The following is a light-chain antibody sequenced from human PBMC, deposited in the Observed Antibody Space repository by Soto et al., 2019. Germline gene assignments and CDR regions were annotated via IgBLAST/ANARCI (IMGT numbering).Light chain of an antibody. V-gene: IGLV1-44*01. CDR2: SNN. CDR1: YSNIGSRP. CDR3: AAWDDSLNVYV. Sequence: QSVLTQPPSASGTPGQRVTISCSGSYSNIGSRPVNWYQQFPGTAPKLLISSNNQRPSGVPDRFSGSKSGTSASLAISGLQSEDEADYYCAAWDDSLNVYVFGTGTKLTVL. J-gene: IGLJ1*01.